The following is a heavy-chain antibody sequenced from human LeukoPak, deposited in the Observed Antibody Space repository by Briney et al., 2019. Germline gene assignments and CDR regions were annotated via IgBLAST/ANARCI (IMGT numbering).Heavy chain of an antibody. V-gene: IGHV3-21*01. CDR1: GFTFSSYS. CDR2: ISSSSSYI. Sequence: GGSLRLSCAASGFTFSSYSMNWVRQAPGKGLEWVSSISSSSSYIYYADSVKGRFTISRDNAKNSLYLQMNSLRAEDTAVYYCARLPYYYDSSGYSRFNWFDPWGQGTLVTVSS. D-gene: IGHD3-22*01. J-gene: IGHJ5*02. CDR3: ARLPYYYDSSGYSRFNWFDP.